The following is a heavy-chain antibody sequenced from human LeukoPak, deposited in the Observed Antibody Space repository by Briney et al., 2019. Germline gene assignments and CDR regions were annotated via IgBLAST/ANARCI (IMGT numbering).Heavy chain of an antibody. CDR2: IYTSGST. Sequence: SETLSLTCTVSGGSISSGSYYWSWIRQPAGKGLEWIGRIYTSGSTNYNPSLKSRVTISVDTSKNQFSLKLSSVTAADTAVYYCARVSGYDYYWGQGTLVTVSS. J-gene: IGHJ4*02. CDR1: GGSISSGSYY. V-gene: IGHV4-61*02. D-gene: IGHD5-12*01. CDR3: ARVSGYDYY.